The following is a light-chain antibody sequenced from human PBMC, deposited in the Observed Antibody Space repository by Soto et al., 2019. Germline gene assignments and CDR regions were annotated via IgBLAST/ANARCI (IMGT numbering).Light chain of an antibody. CDR2: LSSDGSH. J-gene: IGLJ2*01. CDR3: QTWDTGARVV. Sequence: QLVLTQSPSASASLGASVKLTCTLSSGHSSYAIAWHQQQPEKGPRYLMKLSSDGSHSKGDGIPDRFSGSSSGAVRYLTISSLQSEDEADYYCQTWDTGARVVFGGGTKLTVL. CDR1: SGHSSYA. V-gene: IGLV4-69*01.